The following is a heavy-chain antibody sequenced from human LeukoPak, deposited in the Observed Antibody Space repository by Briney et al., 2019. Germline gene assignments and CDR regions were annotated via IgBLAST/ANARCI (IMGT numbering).Heavy chain of an antibody. Sequence: PSQTLSLTCTVSGGSISTTSYHWSWIRQPAGKGLEWIGRIYTSGSTDYNPSLKSRVTISGDASKNQFSLKLSSVTAADTAVYYCAKSMDILTGYLWSLDYWGQGTLVTVSS. V-gene: IGHV4-61*02. D-gene: IGHD3-9*01. CDR2: IYTSGST. CDR3: AKSMDILTGYLWSLDY. CDR1: GGSISTTSYH. J-gene: IGHJ4*02.